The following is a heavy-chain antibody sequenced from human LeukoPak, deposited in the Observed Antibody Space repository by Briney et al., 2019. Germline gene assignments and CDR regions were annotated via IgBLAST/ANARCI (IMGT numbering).Heavy chain of an antibody. J-gene: IGHJ4*02. V-gene: IGHV3-21*01. CDR1: GFIFSRNS. Sequence: PGGSLRLSCAASGFIFSRNSMNWVRQAPGKGLEWVSSISSSSSYIYYADSVKGRFTISRDNAKNSLYLQMNSLRAEDTAVYYCARWYYDILTGYYDYWGQGTLVTVSS. D-gene: IGHD3-9*01. CDR3: ARWYYDILTGYYDY. CDR2: ISSSSSYI.